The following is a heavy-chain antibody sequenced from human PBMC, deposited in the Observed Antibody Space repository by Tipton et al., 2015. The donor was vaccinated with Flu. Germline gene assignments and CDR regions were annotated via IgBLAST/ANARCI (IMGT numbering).Heavy chain of an antibody. V-gene: IGHV4-39*07. Sequence: TLSLTCTVSGGSISTSGYYWGWIRQPPGKGLEWIGSIRYGGSSYYTPSLKSRVTISLDMSKDQFSLKLASVTAADTAVYYCARDYGGHIYYWGQGTLVTVSS. J-gene: IGHJ4*02. CDR1: GGSISTSGYY. CDR2: IRYGGSS. D-gene: IGHD2-21*01. CDR3: ARDYGGHIYY.